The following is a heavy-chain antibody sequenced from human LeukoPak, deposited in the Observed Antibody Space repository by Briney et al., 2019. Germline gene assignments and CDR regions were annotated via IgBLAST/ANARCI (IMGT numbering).Heavy chain of an antibody. Sequence: SETLSLTCTVSGGSISSSSYYLGWIRQPPGKGLEWIGGIYYSGSTYYNPSLKSRVTISVDTSKNQFSLKLSSVTAADTAVYYCAIIAVAGTGGVDYWGQGTLVTVSS. CDR2: IYYSGST. V-gene: IGHV4-39*01. CDR3: AIIAVAGTGGVDY. J-gene: IGHJ4*02. D-gene: IGHD6-19*01. CDR1: GGSISSSSYY.